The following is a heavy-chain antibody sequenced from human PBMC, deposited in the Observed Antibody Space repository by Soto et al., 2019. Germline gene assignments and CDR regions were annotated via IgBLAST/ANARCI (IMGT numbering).Heavy chain of an antibody. D-gene: IGHD3-22*01. CDR1: GYTFTSYG. CDR2: ISAYNGNT. V-gene: IGHV1-18*01. J-gene: IGHJ6*02. CDR3: ARSGGSGYSHYYYYYGMDV. Sequence: ASVKVSCKASGYTFTSYGISWVRQAPGQGLEWMGWISAYNGNTNYAQKLQGRVTMNTDTSTSTAYMELRSLRSDDPAVYYCARSGGSGYSHYYYYYGMDVWGQGTTVTVSS.